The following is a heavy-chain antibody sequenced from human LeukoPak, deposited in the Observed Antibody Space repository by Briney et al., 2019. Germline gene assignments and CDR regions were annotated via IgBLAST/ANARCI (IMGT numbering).Heavy chain of an antibody. CDR3: ARDLYGVAGCSSTSCLYYYYYMDV. V-gene: IGHV3-48*04. CDR1: GFTFSSYA. Sequence: SGGSLRLSCAASGFTFSSYAMSWVRQAPGKGLEWVSYITSSGSTIYYADSVKGRFTISRDNAKNSLYLQMNSLRAEDTAVYYCARDLYGVAGCSSTSCLYYYYYMDVWGKGTTVTVSS. D-gene: IGHD2-2*01. CDR2: ITSSGSTI. J-gene: IGHJ6*03.